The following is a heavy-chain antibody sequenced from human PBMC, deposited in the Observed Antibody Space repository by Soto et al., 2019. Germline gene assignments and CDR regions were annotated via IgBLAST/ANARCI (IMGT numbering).Heavy chain of an antibody. J-gene: IGHJ4*02. Sequence: EASVKVSCKASGYTFSRYAMHWVRQAPGQSLEWMGWINAGNGNTKYSQKFEGRVTITRDTSANTAYMELGSLTSEDTAVYYCARDVNSGSYFWWGQGTLVTVSS. CDR3: ARDVNSGSYFW. CDR2: INAGNGNT. CDR1: GYTFSRYA. D-gene: IGHD1-26*01. V-gene: IGHV1-3*01.